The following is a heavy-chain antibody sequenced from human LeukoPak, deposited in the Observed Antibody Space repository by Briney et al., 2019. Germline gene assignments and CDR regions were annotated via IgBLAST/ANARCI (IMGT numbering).Heavy chain of an antibody. V-gene: IGHV3-9*01. D-gene: IGHD3-22*01. CDR1: GFTFHDYA. J-gene: IGHJ4*02. CDR3: ANGDDSSGYYYSWTY. Sequence: GGSLRLSCAASGFTFHDYAMHWVRQAPGKGLEWVSGIRWNSGGIAYADSVKSRFTISRDNAKNSLYLQMNSLRAEDTALYYCANGDDSSGYYYSWTYWGQGTLVTVSS. CDR2: IRWNSGGI.